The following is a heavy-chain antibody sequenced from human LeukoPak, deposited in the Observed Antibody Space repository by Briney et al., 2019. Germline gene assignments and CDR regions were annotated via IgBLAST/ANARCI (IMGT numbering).Heavy chain of an antibody. D-gene: IGHD4-17*01. J-gene: IGHJ4*02. CDR1: GGSTDTYY. V-gene: IGHV4-59*01. CDR3: ASKSSDHGELRFDY. Sequence: SETLSLTCTISGGSTDTYYWSWIRQPPGKGLEWIGYIYYIGSTNYSPSLKSRATISVDTSKNQFSLKLSSVTAADTAVYYCASKSSDHGELRFDYWGQGALVTVSS. CDR2: IYYIGST.